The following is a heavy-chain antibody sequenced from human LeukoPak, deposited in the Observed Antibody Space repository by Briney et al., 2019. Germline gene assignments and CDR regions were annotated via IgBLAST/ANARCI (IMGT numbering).Heavy chain of an antibody. CDR2: ILSDGSKE. D-gene: IGHD3-22*01. Sequence: GGSLRLSCAASGFTFSSYGMHWVRQAPGKGLEWVAVILSDGSKEFYTDSVKGRFTISRDNSKNTLYLQMNRLRAEDTAVYYCAKELAYYGSTEEYYGGVYAFDFWGQGTMVTVSS. CDR3: AKELAYYGSTEEYYGGVYAFDF. J-gene: IGHJ3*01. CDR1: GFTFSSYG. V-gene: IGHV3-33*06.